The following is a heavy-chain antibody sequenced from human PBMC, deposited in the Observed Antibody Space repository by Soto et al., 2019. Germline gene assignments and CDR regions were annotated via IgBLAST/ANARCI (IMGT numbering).Heavy chain of an antibody. Sequence: QVQLVQSGAEVKKPGSSVKVSCKASGGTFSSYASSWVRQAPGQGLEWMGGIIPIFGTANYAQKFQGRVTFTEDESMSTAYLELSSLRSEDTAVDYCERGSSWFVHAFDIWGQGTMVTVSS. V-gene: IGHV1-69*01. CDR1: GGTFSSYA. D-gene: IGHD6-13*01. J-gene: IGHJ3*02. CDR2: IIPIFGTA. CDR3: ERGSSWFVHAFDI.